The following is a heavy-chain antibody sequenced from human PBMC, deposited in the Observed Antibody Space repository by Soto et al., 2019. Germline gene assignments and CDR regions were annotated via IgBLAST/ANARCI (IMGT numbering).Heavy chain of an antibody. CDR2: IYYSGST. Sequence: TSETLSLTCTVSGGSISSYYWSWIRQPPGKGLEWIGYIYYSGSTNYNPSLKSRVTISVDTSKNQFSLKLSSVTAADTAVYYCARLDCSGGSCYSDFRSWFDPWGQGTLVTVSS. J-gene: IGHJ5*02. V-gene: IGHV4-59*08. D-gene: IGHD2-15*01. CDR3: ARLDCSGGSCYSDFRSWFDP. CDR1: GGSISSYY.